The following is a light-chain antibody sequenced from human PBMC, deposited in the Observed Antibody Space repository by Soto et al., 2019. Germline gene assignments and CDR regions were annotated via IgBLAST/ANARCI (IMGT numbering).Light chain of an antibody. CDR1: QSINKW. J-gene: IGKJ5*01. Sequence: DIQITQSPSSLSASVGDRVTITCRASQSINKWLAWHQQKPGKAPKLLIYAASTLQSGVPSRFSGSGSGTDFTLTISSLQPEDFATYYCQQSYSTLITFGQGTRLEIK. CDR3: QQSYSTLIT. CDR2: AAS. V-gene: IGKV1-39*01.